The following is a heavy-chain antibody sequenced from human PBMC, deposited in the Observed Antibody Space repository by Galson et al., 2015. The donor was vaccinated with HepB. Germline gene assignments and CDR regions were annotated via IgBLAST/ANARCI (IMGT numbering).Heavy chain of an antibody. V-gene: IGHV1-69*13. CDR3: ARGRRTSSSSLRRYYYYYMDV. J-gene: IGHJ6*03. CDR1: GGTFSSYA. D-gene: IGHD6-6*01. CDR2: IIPIFGTA. Sequence: SVKVSCKASGGTFSSYAISWVRQAPGQGLEWMGGIIPIFGTANYAQKFQGRVTITADESTSTAYMELSSLRSEDTAVYYCARGRRTSSSSLRRYYYYYMDVWGKGTTVTVSS.